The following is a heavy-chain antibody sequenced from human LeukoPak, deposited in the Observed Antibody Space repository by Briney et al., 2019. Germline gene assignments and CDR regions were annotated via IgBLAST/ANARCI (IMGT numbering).Heavy chain of an antibody. J-gene: IGHJ5*02. D-gene: IGHD6-13*01. CDR2: IYYSGST. CDR3: ARDRTVGSLYVLRSQGFDP. CDR1: GGSISSGDYY. V-gene: IGHV4-30-4*01. Sequence: SQTLPLTCTVPGGSISSGDYYWSWIRQPPGKGLEWIGYIYYSGSTYYNPSLKSRVTISVDTSKNQFSLKLSSVTAADTAVYYCARDRTVGSLYVLRSQGFDPWGQGTLVTVSS.